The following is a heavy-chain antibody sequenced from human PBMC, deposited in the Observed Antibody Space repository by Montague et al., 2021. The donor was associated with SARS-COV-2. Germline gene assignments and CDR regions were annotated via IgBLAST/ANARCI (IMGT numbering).Heavy chain of an antibody. Sequence: SETLSLTCTVFGGSISSYYWSWIRQPPGKGLEWIGYIYYSGSTNCNPSLKSRVTTSVDTSKNQFSLKLSPVTAADTAVYYCARLGLQLLGGHYFDYWGQGTQVTVSS. D-gene: IGHD5-24*01. V-gene: IGHV4-59*08. J-gene: IGHJ4*02. CDR3: ARLGLQLLGGHYFDY. CDR2: IYYSGST. CDR1: GGSISSYY.